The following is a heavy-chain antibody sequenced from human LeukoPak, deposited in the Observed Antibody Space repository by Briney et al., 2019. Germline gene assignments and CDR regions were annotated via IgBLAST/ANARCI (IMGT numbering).Heavy chain of an antibody. CDR1: GFTFKNYA. D-gene: IGHD2-15*01. J-gene: IGHJ4*02. CDR2: IGGSGTNT. Sequence: GRSLRLSCEASGFTFKNYAMSWVRQAPGKGLQWVSTIGGSGTNTYYADSVRGRFTISRDNSNNMLYLQMNSLRVEDTAIYYCTKDGGFDVPYWGQGTLVPVSS. V-gene: IGHV3-23*01. CDR3: TKDGGFDVPY.